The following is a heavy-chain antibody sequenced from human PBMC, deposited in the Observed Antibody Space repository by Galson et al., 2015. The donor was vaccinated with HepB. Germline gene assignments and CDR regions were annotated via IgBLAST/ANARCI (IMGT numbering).Heavy chain of an antibody. J-gene: IGHJ6*02. V-gene: IGHV4-39*01. CDR1: GDSISSRNYY. Sequence: ETLSLTCSVSGDSISSRNYYWGWIRQSPGKGLEWIGSFYYTGNTYYIPSLNSRVTISADTSKNQVSLTLASVTAADTALYYCARHNGDNFHYAMDVWGQGTTVTVSS. D-gene: IGHD4/OR15-4a*01. CDR3: ARHNGDNFHYAMDV. CDR2: FYYTGNT.